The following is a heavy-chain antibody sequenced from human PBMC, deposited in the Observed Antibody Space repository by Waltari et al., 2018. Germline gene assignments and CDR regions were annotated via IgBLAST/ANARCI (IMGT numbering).Heavy chain of an antibody. CDR3: ARDRYSSLFDP. CDR1: GFTFSSYA. D-gene: IGHD6-13*01. V-gene: IGHV3-30-3*01. Sequence: QVQLVESGGGVVQPGRSLRLSCAASGFTFSSYAMHWVRQAPGKGLEGVAVISYDGSNKYYADSVKGRFTISRDNSKNTLYLQMNSLRAEDTAVYYCARDRYSSLFDPWGQGTLVTVSS. CDR2: ISYDGSNK. J-gene: IGHJ5*02.